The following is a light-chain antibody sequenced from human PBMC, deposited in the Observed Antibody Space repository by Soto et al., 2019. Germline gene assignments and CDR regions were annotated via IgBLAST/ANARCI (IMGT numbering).Light chain of an antibody. Sequence: QSALTQPASVSGSPGQSISISCTGTSSDVGAFEYVSWYQQHPGNAPKVMIFQVSVRPSGVSTRFSGSKSGNTASLTISGLQAEDEADYYCSSYTTSNTDVFGSGTKLTVL. CDR1: SSDVGAFEY. CDR3: SSYTTSNTDV. V-gene: IGLV2-14*01. J-gene: IGLJ1*01. CDR2: QVS.